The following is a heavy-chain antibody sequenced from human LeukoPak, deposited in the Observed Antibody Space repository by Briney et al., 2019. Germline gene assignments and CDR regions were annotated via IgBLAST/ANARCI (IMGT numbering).Heavy chain of an antibody. J-gene: IGHJ4*02. D-gene: IGHD4-23*01. V-gene: IGHV3-23*01. CDR3: TKDASQSYGRT. CDR2: ISSSGGRT. Sequence: PGGSLRLSCAASGFTFRSYAMSWVRQAPGKGLEWVSAISSSGGRTYYTDSVKGRFTISRDNSNNALYLQMKSLRAEDTAVYYCTKDASQSYGRTWGQGTLVTVSS. CDR1: GFTFRSYA.